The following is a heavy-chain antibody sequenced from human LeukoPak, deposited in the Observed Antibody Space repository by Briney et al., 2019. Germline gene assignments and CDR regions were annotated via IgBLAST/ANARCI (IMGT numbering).Heavy chain of an antibody. CDR2: IYSGGNT. V-gene: IGHV3-53*01. Sequence: GGSLRLSCTVSGFTVSSNSMSWVRQAPGKGLEWVSFIYSGGNTHYSDSVKGRFTISRDNSKNTLYLQMNSLRAEDTAVYYCARGGGSGRWGSAFDMWGQGTLVTVSS. CDR3: ARGGGSGRWGSAFDM. J-gene: IGHJ3*02. D-gene: IGHD6-19*01. CDR1: GFTVSSNS.